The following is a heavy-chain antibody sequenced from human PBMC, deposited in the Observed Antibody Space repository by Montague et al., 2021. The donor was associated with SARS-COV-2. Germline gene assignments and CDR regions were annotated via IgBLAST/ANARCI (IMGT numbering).Heavy chain of an antibody. D-gene: IGHD3-3*01. CDR2: INHRGST. CDR1: GGSFSAHS. J-gene: IGHJ4*02. CDR3: AGGGLAGGNYDIWSFSYTSPLDY. Sequence: SETLSLTCAVYGGSFSAHSWSWIRQSPGKGLEWIGEINHRGSTTYMSSLKSRVTMSVDTSKNQFSLKMSSVTAADTAIYYCAGGGLAGGNYDIWSFSYTSPLDYWGQGTQVTVSS. V-gene: IGHV4-34*01.